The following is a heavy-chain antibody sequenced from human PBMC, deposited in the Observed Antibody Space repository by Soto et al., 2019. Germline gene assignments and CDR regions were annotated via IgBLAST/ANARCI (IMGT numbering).Heavy chain of an antibody. CDR1: GFTFSSYA. Sequence: QVQLVESGGGVVQPGRSLRLSCAASGFTFSSYAMHWVRQAPGKGLEWVAVISYDGSNKYYADSVKGRFTISRDNSKNTLYLQMNSLRAEDTAVYYCAGYSSGWYGWGQGTLVTVSS. V-gene: IGHV3-30-3*01. CDR2: ISYDGSNK. J-gene: IGHJ4*02. D-gene: IGHD6-19*01. CDR3: AGYSSGWYG.